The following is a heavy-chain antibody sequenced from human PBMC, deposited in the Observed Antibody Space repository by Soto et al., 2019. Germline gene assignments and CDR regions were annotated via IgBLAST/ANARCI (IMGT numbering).Heavy chain of an antibody. CDR1: GYTFTSYG. CDR3: ATERGGYEQFDY. Sequence: QVQLVQSGAEVKKPGASVKVSCKSSGYTFTSYGITWVRQAPGQGLEWMGWINAYNGNINYAQRLQGRVTMTTTTTTSTAYMEVRSMTSDDSAGYYCATERGGYEQFDYWGQGSLVTVSS. V-gene: IGHV1-18*01. D-gene: IGHD5-12*01. CDR2: INAYNGNI. J-gene: IGHJ4*02.